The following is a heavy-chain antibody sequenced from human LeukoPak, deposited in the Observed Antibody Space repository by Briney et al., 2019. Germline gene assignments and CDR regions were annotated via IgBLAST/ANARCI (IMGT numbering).Heavy chain of an antibody. D-gene: IGHD3-3*01. Sequence: SETLSLTCAVYGGSFSGYYWSWIRQPPGKGLEWIGEINHSGSTNYNPSLKSRVTISVDTSKNQFSLKLSSVTAADTAVYYRARGPPSYDFWSGYYLWGQGTLVTVSS. CDR3: ARGPPSYDFWSGYYL. CDR1: GGSFSGYY. CDR2: INHSGST. V-gene: IGHV4-34*01. J-gene: IGHJ4*02.